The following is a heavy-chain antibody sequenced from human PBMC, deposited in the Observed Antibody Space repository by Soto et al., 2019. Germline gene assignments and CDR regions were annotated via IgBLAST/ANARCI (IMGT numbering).Heavy chain of an antibody. CDR1: GGTFSSYA. D-gene: IGHD3-10*01. J-gene: IGHJ6*02. CDR2: IIPIFGTA. V-gene: IGHV1-69*13. Sequence: GASVKVSCKASGGTFSSYAISWVRQAPGQGLEWMGGIIPIFGTANYAQKFQGRVTITADESTSTAYMELSSLRSEDTAVYYCARKEPPYQGYYYGSGSYQGWDPLHYYGMDVWGQGTTVTVSS. CDR3: ARKEPPYQGYYYGSGSYQGWDPLHYYGMDV.